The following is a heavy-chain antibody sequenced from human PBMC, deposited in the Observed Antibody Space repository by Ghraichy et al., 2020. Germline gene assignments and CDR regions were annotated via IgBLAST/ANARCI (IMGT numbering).Heavy chain of an antibody. CDR3: VPGDTAMGSGYGMDV. Sequence: LSLTCAASGFTFSSYAMSWVRQAPGKGLEWVSAISGSGGSTYYADSVKGRFTISRDNSKNTLYLQMNSLRAEDTAVYYCVPGDTAMGSGYGMDVWGQGTTVTVSS. J-gene: IGHJ6*02. CDR1: GFTFSSYA. V-gene: IGHV3-23*01. D-gene: IGHD5-18*01. CDR2: ISGSGGST.